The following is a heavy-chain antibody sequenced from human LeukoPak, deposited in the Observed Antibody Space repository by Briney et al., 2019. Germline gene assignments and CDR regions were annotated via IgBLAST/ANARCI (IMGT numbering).Heavy chain of an antibody. CDR1: GFTFSSYA. J-gene: IGHJ4*02. V-gene: IGHV3-30-3*01. CDR3: ARDPRY. Sequence: PGGSLRLSCAASGFTFSSYAMHWVRQAPGKGLEWVAVISHDGSNKYYADSVEGRFTISRDNSKNTLYLQMNSLRAEDTAVYYCARDPRYWGQGTLVTVSS. CDR2: ISHDGSNK.